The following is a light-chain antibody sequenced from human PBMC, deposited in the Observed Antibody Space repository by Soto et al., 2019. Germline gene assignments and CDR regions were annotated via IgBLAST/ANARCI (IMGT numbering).Light chain of an antibody. J-gene: IGKJ5*01. Sequence: EIVLTQSPGTLSLSPGERATLSCRASQSVRSSFLAWYQQKPGQAPRLLIYGASSRATGIPDRFRGSGSETDFTLNISRLEPEDFAVYYCQQFGNSPITFGQGTRLEIK. CDR2: GAS. CDR1: QSVRSSF. V-gene: IGKV3-20*01. CDR3: QQFGNSPIT.